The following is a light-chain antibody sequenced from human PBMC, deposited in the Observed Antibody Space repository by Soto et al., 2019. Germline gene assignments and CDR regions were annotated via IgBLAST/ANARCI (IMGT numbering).Light chain of an antibody. CDR3: QQYNKWPWT. CDR1: QSVDIN. J-gene: IGKJ1*01. V-gene: IGKV3-15*01. CDR2: GAS. Sequence: EIVLTQSPATLSVSPGERATLSCRASQSVDINLAWYQQKPGQAPRLLIYGASTRATDMPGRFSGRGSGTEFTLTISSLQSEDSAVYYCQQYNKWPWTFGQGTRWIS.